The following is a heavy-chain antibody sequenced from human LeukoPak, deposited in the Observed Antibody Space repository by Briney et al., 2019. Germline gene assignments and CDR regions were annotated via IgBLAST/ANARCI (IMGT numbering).Heavy chain of an antibody. D-gene: IGHD4-17*01. V-gene: IGHV4-59*01. CDR3: ARGNDYGDYWYFDL. CDR2: IYYSGST. CDR1: GGSISSYY. J-gene: IGHJ2*01. Sequence: SETLSLTCTVSGGSISSYYWSWIRQPPGKGLEWIGYIYYSGSTNYNPSLKSRVTISVDTSKNQFSLKLSSVTAAHTAVYYCARGNDYGDYWYFDLWGRGTLVTVSS.